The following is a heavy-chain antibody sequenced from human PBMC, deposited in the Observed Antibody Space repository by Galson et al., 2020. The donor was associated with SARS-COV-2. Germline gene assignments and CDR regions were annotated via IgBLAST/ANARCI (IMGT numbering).Heavy chain of an antibody. V-gene: IGHV3-23*01. Sequence: GGSLRLSCAASGFIFTSYVMSWVRQAPGKGLEWVSAISGSGGTTYYADSVKGRYTISRDNSKKKLYLQMDRLRAEDTVVYYCEKDHREAGYSGGWDALQIWGQGKMVTVAS. D-gene: IGHD6-19*01. CDR1: GFIFTSYV. CDR3: EKDHREAGYSGGWDALQI. CDR2: ISGSGGTT. J-gene: IGHJ3*02.